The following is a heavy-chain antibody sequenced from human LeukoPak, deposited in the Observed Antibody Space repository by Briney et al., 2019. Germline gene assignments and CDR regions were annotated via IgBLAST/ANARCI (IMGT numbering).Heavy chain of an antibody. J-gene: IGHJ3*02. CDR2: ISPDGSST. CDR1: GFSFSGSW. CDR3: ARLQGITPQPMTEGFDI. V-gene: IGHV3-74*01. Sequence: GGSLGLSCAASGFSFSGSWMLWVRQTPGKGLVWLSRISPDGSSTSYADSVKSRFTVSRDIARNTLSLQMNSLRAEDSAVYYCARLQGITPQPMTEGFDIWGQGTMVTVSS. D-gene: IGHD3-16*01.